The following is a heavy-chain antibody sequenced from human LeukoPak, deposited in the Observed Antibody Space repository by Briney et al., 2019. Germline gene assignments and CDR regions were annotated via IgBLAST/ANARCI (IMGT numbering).Heavy chain of an antibody. J-gene: IGHJ4*02. V-gene: IGHV1-8*01. CDR3: ARGNYDSRMYYFDY. CDR2: MNPNSGNT. D-gene: IGHD3-22*01. Sequence: ASVKVSCQASGYTFTSYDINWVRQATGQGLEWMGWMNPNSGNTGYAQKFQGRVTMTRNTSTSTAYMELSSLRSEDTAVYYCARGNYDSRMYYFDYWGQGTLVTVSS. CDR1: GYTFTSYD.